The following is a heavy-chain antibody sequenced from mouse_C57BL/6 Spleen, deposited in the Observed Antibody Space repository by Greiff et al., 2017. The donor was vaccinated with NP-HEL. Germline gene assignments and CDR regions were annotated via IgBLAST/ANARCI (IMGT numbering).Heavy chain of an antibody. CDR1: GFTFSSYA. Sequence: DVMLVESGGGLVKPGGSLKLSCAASGFTFSSYAMSWVRQTPEKRLEWVATISDGGSYTYYPDNVKGRFTISRDNAKNNLYLQMSHLKSEDTAMYYCARGWEYLYYGNFSYAMDYWGQGTSVTVSS. CDR3: ARGWEYLYYGNFSYAMDY. CDR2: ISDGGSYT. D-gene: IGHD2-1*01. V-gene: IGHV5-4*03. J-gene: IGHJ4*01.